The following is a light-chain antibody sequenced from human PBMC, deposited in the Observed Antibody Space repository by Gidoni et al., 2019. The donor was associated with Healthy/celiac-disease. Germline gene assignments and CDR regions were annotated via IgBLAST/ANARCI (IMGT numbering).Light chain of an antibody. CDR3: QQYNSYPGT. CDR1: QSISSW. Sequence: DIQMTQSPSTLSASVGDRVTIPCRANQSISSWLAWYQQKPGKAPKLLIYKASSLESGVPSRFSGSGSGTEFTLTISSLQPDDFATYYCQQYNSYPGTFXQXTKVEIK. CDR2: KAS. J-gene: IGKJ1*01. V-gene: IGKV1-5*03.